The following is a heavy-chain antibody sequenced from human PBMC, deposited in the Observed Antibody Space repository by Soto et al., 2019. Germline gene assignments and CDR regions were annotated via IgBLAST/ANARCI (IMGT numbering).Heavy chain of an antibody. J-gene: IGHJ6*02. CDR2: INAGNGNT. CDR1: GYTFTSYA. V-gene: IGHV1-3*01. CDR3: ARVWYSSGWVSNYYYYGMDV. Sequence: ASVKVSCKASGYTFTSYAMHWVRQAPGQRLEWMGWINAGNGNTKYSQKFQGRVTITRDTSASTAYMELSSLRSEDTAVYYCARVWYSSGWVSNYYYYGMDVWGQGTTVTVSS. D-gene: IGHD6-19*01.